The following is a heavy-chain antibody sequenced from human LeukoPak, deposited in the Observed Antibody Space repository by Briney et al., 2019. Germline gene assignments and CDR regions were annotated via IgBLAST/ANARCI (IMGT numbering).Heavy chain of an antibody. CDR2: IWYDGSNK. D-gene: IGHD3-10*01. CDR1: GFTFSSCG. J-gene: IGHJ4*02. CDR3: ARDRVYYGSGSTFDY. Sequence: GGSLRLSCAASGFTFSSCGMHWVRQAPGKGLEWVAVIWYDGSNKYYADSVKGRLTISRDNSKNTLYLQMNSLRAEDTAVYYCARDRVYYGSGSTFDYWGQGTLVTVSS. V-gene: IGHV3-33*01.